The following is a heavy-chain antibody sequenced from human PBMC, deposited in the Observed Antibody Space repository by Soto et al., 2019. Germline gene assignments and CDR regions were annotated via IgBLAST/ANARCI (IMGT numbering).Heavy chain of an antibody. CDR3: ARMIVVVAGDAFDI. CDR2: IYSGGST. Sequence: GGSLRLSCAASGFTVSSNYMSWVRQAPGKGLEWVSVIYSGGSTYYADSVKGRFTISRDNSKNTLYLQMNSLRAEDTAVYYCARMIVVVAGDAFDIWGQGTMVTVSS. V-gene: IGHV3-53*01. D-gene: IGHD2-15*01. CDR1: GFTVSSNY. J-gene: IGHJ3*02.